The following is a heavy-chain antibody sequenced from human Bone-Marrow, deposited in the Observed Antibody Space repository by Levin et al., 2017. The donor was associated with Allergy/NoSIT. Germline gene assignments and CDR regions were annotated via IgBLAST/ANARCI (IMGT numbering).Heavy chain of an antibody. CDR1: GFTFSRYS. CDR2: ISRSSSTI. V-gene: IGHV3-48*02. J-gene: IGHJ4*02. Sequence: LGGSLRLSCAASGFTFSRYSMNWVRQAPGRGLEWVSYISRSSSTISYADSVKGRFTISRDNAKNSLYLQMNSLRDEDTAVYYCARPDCSGTSCYYFFDSWGQGTLVTVSS. D-gene: IGHD2-2*01. CDR3: ARPDCSGTSCYYFFDS.